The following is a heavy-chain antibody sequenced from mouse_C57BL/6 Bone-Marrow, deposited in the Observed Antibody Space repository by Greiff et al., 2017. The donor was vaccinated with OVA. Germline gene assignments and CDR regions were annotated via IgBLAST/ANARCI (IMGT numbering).Heavy chain of an antibody. J-gene: IGHJ4*01. CDR2: IYPGSGST. Sequence: QVQLQQPGAELVKPGASVKMSCKASGYTFTSYCITWVKQRPGQGLEWIGDIYPGSGSTSYNEKFKSKATLTVDTSSSTAYMQLSSLTSEDSAVYSGASVGDYDDGYYYAMDDWGKGTAVTVSS. V-gene: IGHV1-55*01. CDR1: GYTFTSYC. D-gene: IGHD2-4*01. CDR3: ASVGDYDDGYYYAMDD.